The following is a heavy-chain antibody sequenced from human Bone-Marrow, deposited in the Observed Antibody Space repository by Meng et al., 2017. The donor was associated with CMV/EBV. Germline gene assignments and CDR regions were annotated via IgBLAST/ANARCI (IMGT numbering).Heavy chain of an antibody. Sequence: SETLSLTCTVSAGSLSSTTYYWGWVRQPPGKGLEWIGHVHYSGSTYYNPSLKSRVTVSEDMSKNQFSLTLTSLTAADTAVYFCARVYGDYGAYFDYWGQGPLVTVSS. CDR2: VHYSGST. CDR1: AGSLSSTTYY. CDR3: ARVYGDYGAYFDY. D-gene: IGHD4-17*01. V-gene: IGHV4-39*07. J-gene: IGHJ4*02.